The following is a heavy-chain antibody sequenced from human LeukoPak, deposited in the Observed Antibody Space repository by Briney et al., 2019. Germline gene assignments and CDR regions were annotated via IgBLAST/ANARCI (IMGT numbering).Heavy chain of an antibody. CDR3: AKGPWHYYYYYMEV. CDR1: GFTFSSYG. CDR2: IRYDGSNK. Sequence: GGSLRLSCAASGFTFSSYGMHWVRQAPGKGLEWVSFIRYDGSNKYYADSVKGRFTISRDNSKNMLYLQMNSLRAEDTAVYYCAKGPWHYYYYYMEVWGKGTTVTVSS. J-gene: IGHJ6*03. V-gene: IGHV3-30*02.